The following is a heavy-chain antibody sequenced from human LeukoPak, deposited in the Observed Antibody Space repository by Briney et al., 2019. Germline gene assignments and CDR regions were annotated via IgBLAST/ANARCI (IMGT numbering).Heavy chain of an antibody. CDR1: GFTFSSYG. CDR3: AKDIVVVTAIDLYYYYYGMDV. CDR2: IWYDGSNK. V-gene: IGHV3-33*06. J-gene: IGHJ6*02. Sequence: PGRSLRLSCAASGFTFSSYGMHWVRQAPGKGLEWVAVIWYDGSNKYYADSVKGRFTISRDNSKNTLYLQMNSLRAEDTAVYCCAKDIVVVTAIDLYYYYYGMDVWGQGTTVTVSS. D-gene: IGHD2-21*02.